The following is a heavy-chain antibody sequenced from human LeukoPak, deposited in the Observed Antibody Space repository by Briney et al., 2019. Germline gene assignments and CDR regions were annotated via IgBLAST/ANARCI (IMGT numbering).Heavy chain of an antibody. V-gene: IGHV3-23*01. D-gene: IGHD3-10*01. CDR1: GLTVSSYG. CDR3: AKYTSGTSYRGLDQ. Sequence: PGESLRLSCGASGLTVSSYGMSWVRQAPGKGLEWVSTIICSGVNTYYADSVKGRFTISRDDSKNTVYLQMNSLRAEDTAVYSCAKYTSGTSYRGLDQWGQGTLVTVSS. CDR2: IICSGVNT. J-gene: IGHJ4*02.